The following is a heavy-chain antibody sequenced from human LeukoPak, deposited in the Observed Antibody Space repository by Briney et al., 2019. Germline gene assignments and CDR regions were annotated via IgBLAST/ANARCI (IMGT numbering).Heavy chain of an antibody. V-gene: IGHV3-64*01. CDR1: GFTFSSYA. J-gene: IGHJ6*02. Sequence: GGSLRLSCAASGFTFSSYAMHWVRQAPGKGPEYVSAISSNGGSTYYANSVKGRFTISRDNSKNTLYLQMGSLRAEDMAVYYCARDSGMDVWGQGTTVTVSS. CDR2: ISSNGGST. CDR3: ARDSGMDV.